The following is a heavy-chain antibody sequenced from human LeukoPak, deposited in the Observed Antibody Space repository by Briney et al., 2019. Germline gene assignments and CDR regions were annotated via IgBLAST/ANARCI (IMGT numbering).Heavy chain of an antibody. CDR1: GFTFDDYA. CDR2: ISWNSGSI. D-gene: IGHD3-10*01. J-gene: IGHJ4*02. V-gene: IGHV3-9*01. CDR3: AKGIVRGLLLWFGDLTFDY. Sequence: GRSLRLSCAASGFTFDDYAMHWVRQAPGKGLEWVSGISWNSGSIGYADSVKGRFTISRDNAKNSLYLQMNSLRAEDTALYYCAKGIVRGLLLWFGDLTFDYWGQGTPVTVSS.